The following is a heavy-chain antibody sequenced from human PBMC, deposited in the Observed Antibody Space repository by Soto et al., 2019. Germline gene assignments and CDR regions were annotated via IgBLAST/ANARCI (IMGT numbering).Heavy chain of an antibody. CDR3: ASSGGSKGPLTYDFWSGIPSTNWFDP. Sequence: GGSLRLSCAASGFTFSSYAMSWVRQAPGKGLEWVSAISGSGGSTYYADSVKGRFTISRDNSKNTLYLQMNSLRAADTAVYYCASSGGSKGPLTYDFWSGIPSTNWFDPWGQGTLVTVSS. D-gene: IGHD3-3*01. CDR2: ISGSGGST. J-gene: IGHJ5*02. CDR1: GFTFSSYA. V-gene: IGHV3-23*01.